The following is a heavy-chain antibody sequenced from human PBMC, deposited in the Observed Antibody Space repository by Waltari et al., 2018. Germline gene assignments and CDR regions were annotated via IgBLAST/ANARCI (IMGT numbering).Heavy chain of an antibody. V-gene: IGHV1-69*04. J-gene: IGHJ6*02. D-gene: IGHD5-18*01. CDR2: IIPILGIA. Sequence: QVQLVQSGAEVKKPGSSVKVSCKASGGTFSSYAISWVRQAPGKGLGWMGRIIPILGIANHAQKFQGRVTITADKSTSTAYIELSSLRSEDTAVYYCARVVFRDTAMINYYYYGMDVWGQGTTVTVSS. CDR1: GGTFSSYA. CDR3: ARVVFRDTAMINYYYYGMDV.